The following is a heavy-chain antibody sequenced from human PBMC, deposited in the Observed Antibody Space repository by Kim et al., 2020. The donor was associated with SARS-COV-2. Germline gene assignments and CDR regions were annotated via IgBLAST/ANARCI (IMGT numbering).Heavy chain of an antibody. D-gene: IGHD3-3*01. CDR3: ARLDYDFWSGYSRAYYYYYGMDV. Sequence: SETLSLTCTVSGGSISSSSYYWGWIRQPPGKGLEWIGSIYYSGSTYYNPSLKSRVTISVDTSKNQFSLKLSSVTAADTAVYYCARLDYDFWSGYSRAYYYYYGMDVWGQGTTVTVSS. CDR1: GGSISSSSYY. J-gene: IGHJ6*02. CDR2: IYYSGST. V-gene: IGHV4-39*01.